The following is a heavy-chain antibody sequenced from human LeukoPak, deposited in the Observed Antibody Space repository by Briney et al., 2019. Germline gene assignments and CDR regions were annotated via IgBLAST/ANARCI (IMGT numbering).Heavy chain of an antibody. CDR2: ISGSGGST. J-gene: IGHJ1*01. V-gene: IGHV3-23*01. CDR3: AKVPVGILYFHEYFQH. Sequence: PGGSLRLSCAASGFTFSSYAMSWVRQAPGKGLEWVSAISGSGGSTYYADPVKGRFTISRDNSKNTLYLQMNSLRAEDTAVYYCAKVPVGILYFHEYFQHWGQGTLVTVSS. D-gene: IGHD2-15*01. CDR1: GFTFSSYA.